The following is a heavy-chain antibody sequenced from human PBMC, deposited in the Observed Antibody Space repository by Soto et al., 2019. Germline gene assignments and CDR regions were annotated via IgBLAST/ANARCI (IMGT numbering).Heavy chain of an antibody. CDR3: ASGVDSSSWYEAWDAFDI. V-gene: IGHV1-69*13. J-gene: IGHJ3*02. D-gene: IGHD6-13*01. CDR2: IIPIFGTA. CDR1: GGTFSSYA. Sequence: SVKVSCKDSGGTFSSYAISWVRREPGQGLEWMGGIIPIFGTANYAQKFQGRVTITADESTSTAYMELSSLRSEDTAVYYCASGVDSSSWYEAWDAFDIWGQGTMVTVSS.